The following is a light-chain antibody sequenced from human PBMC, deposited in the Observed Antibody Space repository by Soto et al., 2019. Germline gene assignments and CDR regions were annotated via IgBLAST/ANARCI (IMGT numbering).Light chain of an antibody. CDR2: AAS. V-gene: IGKV3-15*01. J-gene: IGKJ4*02. CDR1: QSFXGY. CDR3: QRYNRGPLT. Sequence: DIALTHCASTLSVSPGDRATLSCRASQSFXGYFGWYQQKPGQTPRILXDAASTRATGCPARFSGSGSGTEFTLTINSLQSQDVAVYYCQRYNRGPLTFGGGTKVEIK.